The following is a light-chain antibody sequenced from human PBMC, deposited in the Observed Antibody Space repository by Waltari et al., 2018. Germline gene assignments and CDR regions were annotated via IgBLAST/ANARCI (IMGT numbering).Light chain of an antibody. CDR1: RSNIGSNY. V-gene: IGLV1-47*01. CDR2: TNN. Sequence: QSVLTQPPSVSGTPGQRVTISCSGSRSNIGSNYVYWYQQLPGTAPKLLIYTNNQRPTGVPDRFSGSKSGTSASLAITGLRSEDEADYYCAAWDDSLRVVFGGGTKLTVL. J-gene: IGLJ2*01. CDR3: AAWDDSLRVV.